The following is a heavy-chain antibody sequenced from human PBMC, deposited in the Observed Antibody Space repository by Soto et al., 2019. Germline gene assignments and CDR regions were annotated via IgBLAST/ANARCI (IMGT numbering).Heavy chain of an antibody. V-gene: IGHV3-11*01. CDR3: ARRAAYYGSGSYYNGYDY. D-gene: IGHD3-10*01. Sequence: QVQLVESGGGLVKPGGSLRLSCAASGFTFSDYYMSWIRQAPGTGLEWVSYISSSGSTIYYADSVKGRFTISRDNAKNSLYLQMNSLRAEDKAVYYCARRAAYYGSGSYYNGYDYWGQGTLVTVSS. J-gene: IGHJ4*02. CDR1: GFTFSDYY. CDR2: ISSSGSTI.